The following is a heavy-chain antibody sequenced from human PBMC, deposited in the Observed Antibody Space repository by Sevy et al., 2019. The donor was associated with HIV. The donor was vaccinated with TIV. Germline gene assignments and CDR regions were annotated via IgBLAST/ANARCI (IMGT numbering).Heavy chain of an antibody. D-gene: IGHD3-22*01. J-gene: IGHJ3*02. V-gene: IGHV3-7*04. Sequence: GGSLRLSCAASGFTFSNYWMSWVRQAPGKGLEWVANIKPDGSEGYYVGSVKGRFTISRDNAKNSLYLQMDSLRAGGTAVYFCARGDYYDTSGYYTDAFDIWGQGTMVTVS. CDR3: ARGDYYDTSGYYTDAFDI. CDR1: GFTFSNYW. CDR2: IKPDGSEG.